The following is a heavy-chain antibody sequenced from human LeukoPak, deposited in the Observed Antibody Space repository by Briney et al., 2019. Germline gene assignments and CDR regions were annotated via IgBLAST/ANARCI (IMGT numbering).Heavy chain of an antibody. CDR3: ARTLPGSFFDF. Sequence: PGGSLRLSCVTPAFSFSDYWMHWVRQAPGKGLVWVSRIQSDGTTTYADSVKGRFTLSRDTAKNTFYLQMNSLRAEDTAMYFCARTLPGSFFDFWGQGSLVTVSS. D-gene: IGHD3-10*01. CDR1: AFSFSDYW. J-gene: IGHJ4*02. V-gene: IGHV3-74*01. CDR2: IQSDGTTT.